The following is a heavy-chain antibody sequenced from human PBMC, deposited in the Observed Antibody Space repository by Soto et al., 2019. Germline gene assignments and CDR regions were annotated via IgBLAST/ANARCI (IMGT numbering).Heavy chain of an antibody. CDR1: GGSISTYY. V-gene: IGHV4-59*12. Sequence: SETLSLTCTVSGGSISTYYWSWIRQPPGKGLEWIGYIYYSGSTSYNPSLKSRVTISVDTSKNQFSLTLDSVTAADTAVYYCARDTTYMVVPYYYYYGMDVWGQGTTVTVSS. D-gene: IGHD2-21*01. CDR2: IYYSGST. CDR3: ARDTTYMVVPYYYYYGMDV. J-gene: IGHJ6*02.